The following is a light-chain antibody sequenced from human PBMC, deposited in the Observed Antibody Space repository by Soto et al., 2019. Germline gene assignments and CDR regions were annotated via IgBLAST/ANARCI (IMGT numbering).Light chain of an antibody. CDR1: QGISNY. CDR3: QRYISAPFT. V-gene: IGKV1-27*01. CDR2: AAS. Sequence: DIQMTQSPSSLSASVGDRVTVTCRATQGISNYLAWYQQKPGKVPKLLIYAASTLQSGVPSRFSGSGSGTDFTLTISSLQPEDVATYYCQRYISAPFTFGPGTNVDIK. J-gene: IGKJ3*01.